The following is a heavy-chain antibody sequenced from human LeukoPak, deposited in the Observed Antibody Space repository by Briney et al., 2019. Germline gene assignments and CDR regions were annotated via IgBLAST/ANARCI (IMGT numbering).Heavy chain of an antibody. V-gene: IGHV1-69*06. Sequence: SVKVSCKASGGTFSSYAISWVRQAPGQGLEWMGGIIPIFGTANYAQKFQGRVTITADKSTSTAYMELSSLRSEDTAVYYCARTYYDILTGYYRYYYYYGMDAWGKGTTVTVSS. J-gene: IGHJ6*04. CDR1: GGTFSSYA. D-gene: IGHD3-9*01. CDR3: ARTYYDILTGYYRYYYYYGMDA. CDR2: IIPIFGTA.